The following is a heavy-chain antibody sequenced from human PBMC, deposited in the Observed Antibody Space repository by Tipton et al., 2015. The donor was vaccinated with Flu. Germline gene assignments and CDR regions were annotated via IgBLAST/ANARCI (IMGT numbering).Heavy chain of an antibody. J-gene: IGHJ4*02. CDR2: ISWDSGVI. CDR1: GFIFDDYA. D-gene: IGHD6-19*01. V-gene: IGHV3-9*01. Sequence: SLRLSCAASGFIFDDYAMHWVRQAPGKGLEWVSGISWDSGVIVYADSVKGRFTISRDNAKNSLYLQMNSLRPEDTAIYYCAKVIPELVAGLDYWGQGTLVSVPS. CDR3: AKVIPELVAGLDY.